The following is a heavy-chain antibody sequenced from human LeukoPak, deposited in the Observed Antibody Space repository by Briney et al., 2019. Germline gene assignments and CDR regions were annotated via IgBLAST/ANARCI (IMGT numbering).Heavy chain of an antibody. J-gene: IGHJ4*02. Sequence: PSETLSLTCTVSGGSISSYYWSWIRQPPGKGLEWIGYIYYSGSTNYNPSLKSRVTISVDTSKNQFSLKLSSVTAADTAVYYCARSDSSSWYPSGNHFDYWGQGTLVTVSS. V-gene: IGHV4-59*01. CDR1: GGSISSYY. D-gene: IGHD6-13*01. CDR3: ARSDSSSWYPSGNHFDY. CDR2: IYYSGST.